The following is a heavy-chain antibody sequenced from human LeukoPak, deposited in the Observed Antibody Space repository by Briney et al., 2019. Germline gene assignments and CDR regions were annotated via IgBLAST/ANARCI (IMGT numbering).Heavy chain of an antibody. CDR3: ANPNLRRAAFRHDAFDI. J-gene: IGHJ3*02. D-gene: IGHD5-12*01. Sequence: GGSLRLSCAASGFTFSSYGMHWVRQAPGKGLEWVAVISYDGSNKYYADSVKGRFTISRDNSKNTLYPQMNSLRAEDTAVYYCANPNLRRAAFRHDAFDIWGQGTMVTVSS. CDR1: GFTFSSYG. CDR2: ISYDGSNK. V-gene: IGHV3-30*18.